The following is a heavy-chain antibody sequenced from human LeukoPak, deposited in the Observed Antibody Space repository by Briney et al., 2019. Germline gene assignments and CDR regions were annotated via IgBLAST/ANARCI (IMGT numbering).Heavy chain of an antibody. Sequence: ASVKVSCKASGYTFTSYAMHWVRQAPGQRLEWMGRINAGNGNTKYSQKFQGRVTITRDTSASTAYMELSSLRSEDTAVYYCARERARAYNWFDPWGQGTLVAVSS. J-gene: IGHJ5*02. CDR1: GYTFTSYA. V-gene: IGHV1-3*01. CDR3: ARERARAYNWFDP. CDR2: INAGNGNT.